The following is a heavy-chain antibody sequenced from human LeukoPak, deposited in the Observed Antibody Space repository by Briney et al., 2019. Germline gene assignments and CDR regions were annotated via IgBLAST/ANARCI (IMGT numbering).Heavy chain of an antibody. J-gene: IGHJ4*02. D-gene: IGHD6-19*01. CDR1: GGSISTYY. CDR3: AKVAGGWYSLDY. Sequence: SETLSLTCTVSGGSISTYYWSWIRQPPGKGLEWIGYIYYSGSTNYNPSLKSRVTISVDTSKNQFSLKLSSVTAADTAVYYCAKVAGGWYSLDYWGQGTLVTVSS. V-gene: IGHV4-59*01. CDR2: IYYSGST.